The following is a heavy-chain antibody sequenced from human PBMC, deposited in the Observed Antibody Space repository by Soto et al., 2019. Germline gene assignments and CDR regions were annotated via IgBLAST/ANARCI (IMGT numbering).Heavy chain of an antibody. Sequence: GGSLRLSCAASGFTFSSYSMNWVRQAPGKGLEWVSYISSSSSTIYYADSVKGRFTISRDNAKNSLYLQMNILRDEDTAVYYCAREEALVIIWGQGTMVTVSS. D-gene: IGHD3-9*01. CDR2: ISSSSSTI. V-gene: IGHV3-48*02. J-gene: IGHJ3*02. CDR3: AREEALVII. CDR1: GFTFSSYS.